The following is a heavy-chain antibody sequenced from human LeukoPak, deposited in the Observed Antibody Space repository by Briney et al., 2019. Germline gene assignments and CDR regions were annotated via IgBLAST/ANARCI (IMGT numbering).Heavy chain of an antibody. CDR3: ARGYSYGHKGRYYFDY. CDR1: GGTFSSYA. D-gene: IGHD5-18*01. CDR2: IIPIFGTA. V-gene: IGHV1-69*13. J-gene: IGHJ4*02. Sequence: GASVKVSCKASGGTFSSYAISWVRQAPGQGLEWMGGIIPIFGTANYAQKFQGRVTITADESTSTAYMELSSLRSEDTAVYYCARGYSYGHKGRYYFDYWGQGTLVTVSS.